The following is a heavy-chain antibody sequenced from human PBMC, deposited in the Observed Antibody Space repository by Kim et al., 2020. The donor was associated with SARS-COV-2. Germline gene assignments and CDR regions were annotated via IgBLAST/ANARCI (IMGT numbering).Heavy chain of an antibody. CDR2: FYYTGNT. CDR1: GVSIISSSYY. CDR3: ARQDVDYPAD. D-gene: IGHD4-17*01. V-gene: IGHV4-39*01. Sequence: SETLSLTCTVSGVSIISSSYYWGWIRQPPGKGLEWIGSFYYTGNTYYTPSLKTRVTISVDTSKNQLSLKLTSVTAADTAVYFCARQDVDYPADWGQGILV. J-gene: IGHJ4*02.